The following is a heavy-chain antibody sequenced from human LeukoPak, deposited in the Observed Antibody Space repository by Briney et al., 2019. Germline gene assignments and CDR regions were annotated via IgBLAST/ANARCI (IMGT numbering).Heavy chain of an antibody. J-gene: IGHJ3*02. CDR1: GDTFTAYY. Sequence: VSVNVSCNPSGDTFTAYYMHWVRQAPRQGLEWMGQLNPNSGGTIYAQKFQGRVTMTRDTSISTAYMELSRLRSDDTAVYYCARDDGYCGGDCYLDAFDIWGQGTMVTVSS. V-gene: IGHV1-2*06. CDR2: LNPNSGGT. D-gene: IGHD2-21*02. CDR3: ARDDGYCGGDCYLDAFDI.